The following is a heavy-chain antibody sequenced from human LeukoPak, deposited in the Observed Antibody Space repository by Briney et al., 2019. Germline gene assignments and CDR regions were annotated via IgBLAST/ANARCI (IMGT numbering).Heavy chain of an antibody. Sequence: GGSLRLSCAASGFTFSSYEMNWVRQAPGKGLEWVSYISSSGSTIYYADSVKGRFTISRDNAKNSLYPQMNSLRAEDTAVYYCARDPFYGSGGFGYWGQGTLVTVSS. V-gene: IGHV3-48*03. CDR1: GFTFSSYE. J-gene: IGHJ4*02. CDR2: ISSSGSTI. D-gene: IGHD2/OR15-2a*01. CDR3: ARDPFYGSGGFGY.